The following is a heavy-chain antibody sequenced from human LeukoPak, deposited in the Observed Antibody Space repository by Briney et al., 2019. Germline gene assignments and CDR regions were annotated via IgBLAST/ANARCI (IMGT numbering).Heavy chain of an antibody. CDR1: GGSISGTDLY. Sequence: SETLSLTCTVSGGSISGTDLYWSWIRQPPGKGLEWIGYVYHTGHTHYSPSLKSRVTVSLDTSRNQVSLILSSVTAADTAVYYCARHRFGHLFDYWGQGTLVFVSS. D-gene: IGHD3-16*01. CDR3: ARHRFGHLFDY. CDR2: VYHTGHT. J-gene: IGHJ4*02. V-gene: IGHV4-61*08.